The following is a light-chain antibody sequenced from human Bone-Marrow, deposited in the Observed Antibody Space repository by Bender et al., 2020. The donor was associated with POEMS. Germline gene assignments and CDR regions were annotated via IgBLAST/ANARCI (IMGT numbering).Light chain of an antibody. CDR3: AAWDDILNGPE. Sequence: QSVLTQPPSASATPGQRVTISCSGSTSNIGSNTVNWYQQLPGTAPKLLIHSNSQRPSGVPDRFSGSKSGTSASLAISGLQSEDEADYYCAAWDDILNGPEFGGGTKLTVL. V-gene: IGLV1-44*01. CDR2: SNS. J-gene: IGLJ3*02. CDR1: TSNIGSNT.